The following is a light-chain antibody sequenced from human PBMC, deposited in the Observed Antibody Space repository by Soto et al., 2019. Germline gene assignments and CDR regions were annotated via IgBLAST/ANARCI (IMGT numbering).Light chain of an antibody. Sequence: DIQFTQSPSTLSSSVLERFTITCRASQSINGWLAWYQQKPGQAPNLLIYKASTLESGVPSRFSGSGSGTEFTLTISSLQPDDFATYYCQQFNTSPWTFGQGTKWIS. V-gene: IGKV1-5*03. J-gene: IGKJ1*01. CDR2: KAS. CDR1: QSINGW. CDR3: QQFNTSPWT.